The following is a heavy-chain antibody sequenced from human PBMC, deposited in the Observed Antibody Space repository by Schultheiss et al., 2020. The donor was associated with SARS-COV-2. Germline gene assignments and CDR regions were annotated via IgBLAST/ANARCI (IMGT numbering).Heavy chain of an antibody. CDR3: AKDRPYDYLGR. J-gene: IGHJ4*02. CDR2: ISYDGSNK. CDR1: GFTFSSYG. Sequence: LKLSCAASGFTFSSYGMHWVRQAPGKGLEWVAVISYDGSNKYYADSVKGRFTISRDNSKNTLYLQMNSLRAEDTAVYYCAKDRPYDYLGRWGQGTLVTVSS. D-gene: IGHD4-11*01. V-gene: IGHV3-30*18.